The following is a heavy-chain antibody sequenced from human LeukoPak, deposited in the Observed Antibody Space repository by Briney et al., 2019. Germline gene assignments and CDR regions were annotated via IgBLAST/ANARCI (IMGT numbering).Heavy chain of an antibody. CDR3: AREPQTDYYFDY. CDR2: INAGNGNT. Sequence: ASVKVSCKASGYTFTSYAMHWVRQAPGQRLEWMGWINAGNGNTKYSQKFQGRVTITADESTSTAYMELSSLRSEDTAVYYCAREPQTDYYFDYWGQGTLVTVSS. D-gene: IGHD3/OR15-3a*01. CDR1: GYTFTSYA. J-gene: IGHJ4*02. V-gene: IGHV1-3*01.